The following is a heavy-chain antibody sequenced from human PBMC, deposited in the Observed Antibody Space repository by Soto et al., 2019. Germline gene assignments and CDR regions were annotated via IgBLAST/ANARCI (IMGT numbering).Heavy chain of an antibody. Sequence: GASVKVSCKASGGTFSSYAISWVRQAPGQGLEWMGGIIPIFGTANYAQKFQGRVTITADESTSTAYMELSSLRSEDTAVYYCARDRYSYARGFDPWGQGTLVTVSS. CDR3: ARDRYSYARGFDP. D-gene: IGHD5-18*01. CDR1: GGTFSSYA. CDR2: IIPIFGTA. J-gene: IGHJ5*02. V-gene: IGHV1-69*13.